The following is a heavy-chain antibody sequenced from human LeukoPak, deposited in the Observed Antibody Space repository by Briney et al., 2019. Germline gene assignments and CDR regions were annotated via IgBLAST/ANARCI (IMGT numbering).Heavy chain of an antibody. CDR2: IYYSGST. V-gene: IGHV4-59*01. CDR1: GGSISSYY. Sequence: PSETLSLTCTVSGGSISSYYWSWIRQPPGKGLEWIGYIYYSGSTNYNPSLKSRVTISVDTSKNQFSLKLSSVTAADTAVYYCASYPRYSSMGGLIWGQGTMVTVSS. J-gene: IGHJ3*02. CDR3: ASYPRYSSMGGLI. D-gene: IGHD6-13*01.